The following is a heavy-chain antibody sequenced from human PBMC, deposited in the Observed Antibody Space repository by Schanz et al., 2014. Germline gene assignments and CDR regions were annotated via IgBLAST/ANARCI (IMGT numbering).Heavy chain of an antibody. CDR3: AYYDVLTGFDY. Sequence: QVQLVESGGGVVQPGGSLRLSCAASGFTFDPYAMHWLRQSPGKGLEWVAVLSSDESRKFYADSEKGRFTISRDNSKNTLYLEMNSLRAEDTAVYYCAYYDVLTGFDYWGQGTQVTVSS. J-gene: IGHJ4*02. D-gene: IGHD3-9*01. V-gene: IGHV3-30-3*01. CDR2: LSSDESRK. CDR1: GFTFDPYA.